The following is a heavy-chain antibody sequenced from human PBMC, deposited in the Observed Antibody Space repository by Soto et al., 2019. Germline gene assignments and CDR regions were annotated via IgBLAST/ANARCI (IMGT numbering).Heavy chain of an antibody. CDR3: ARTVTTPNYWFDP. V-gene: IGHV4-39*01. J-gene: IGHJ5*02. CDR2: IYYSGST. Sequence: SETLSLTCTVSGGSISSSSYYWGWIRQPPGKGLEWIGSIYYSGSTYYNPSLKSRVTISVDTSKNQFSLKLSSVTAADTAVYYCARTVTTPNYWFDPWGQGTLVTSPQ. CDR1: GGSISSSSYY. D-gene: IGHD4-17*01.